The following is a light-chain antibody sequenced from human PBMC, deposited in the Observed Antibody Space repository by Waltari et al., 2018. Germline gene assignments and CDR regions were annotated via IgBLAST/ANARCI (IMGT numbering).Light chain of an antibody. CDR1: SSDVGSYNL. Sequence: QSALTQPASVSGSPGQSITIPCTGTSSDVGSYNLVSWYQQHPGKAPKFIIYEGNKRPSGVSDRFSGSKSGNTASLTISGLQAEDEADYYCCSYTGTTTPRLFGGGTKLTVL. J-gene: IGLJ3*02. V-gene: IGLV2-23*01. CDR2: EGN. CDR3: CSYTGTTTPRL.